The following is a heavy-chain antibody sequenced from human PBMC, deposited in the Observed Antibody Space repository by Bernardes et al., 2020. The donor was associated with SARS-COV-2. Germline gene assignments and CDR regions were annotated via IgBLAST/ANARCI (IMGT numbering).Heavy chain of an antibody. V-gene: IGHV3-48*03. Sequence: GGSLRLSCAASGFTFSSYEMNWVRQAPGKGLEWVSYISSSGSTIYYADSVKGRFTISRDNAKNSLYLQMNSLRAEDTAVYYCARVRRIMITFGGVYYMDVWGKGTTVTVSS. CDR1: GFTFSSYE. CDR2: ISSSGSTI. J-gene: IGHJ6*03. CDR3: ARVRRIMITFGGVYYMDV. D-gene: IGHD3-16*01.